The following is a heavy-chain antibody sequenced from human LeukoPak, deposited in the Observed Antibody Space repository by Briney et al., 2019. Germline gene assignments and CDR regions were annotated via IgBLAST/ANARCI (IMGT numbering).Heavy chain of an antibody. CDR3: ARGATKQWLVRNYFDY. Sequence: SETLSLTCTVSGGSISSGTYYWSWIRQPAGKGLEWIGRIYSSGTTNYNPSLKSRVTISVDTSKNQFSLKLSSVTAADTAVYYCARGATKQWLVRNYFDYWGQGTLVTVSS. D-gene: IGHD6-19*01. V-gene: IGHV4-61*02. CDR2: IYSSGTT. J-gene: IGHJ4*02. CDR1: GGSISSGTYY.